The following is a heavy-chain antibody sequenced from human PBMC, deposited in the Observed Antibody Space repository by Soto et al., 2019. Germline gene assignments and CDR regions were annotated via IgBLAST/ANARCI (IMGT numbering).Heavy chain of an antibody. D-gene: IGHD2-15*01. V-gene: IGHV1-2*02. Sequence: ASVKVSCKGSGYTFTGYYIHWVRQAPGQGLEWMGWIHLNSGGTNYAQTFQGRITMTRDMSVTTVFMEMTGLTSDDTAVYYCAXPRELTYSYYYFFTLDVWGQGTTVTVSS. CDR1: GYTFTGYY. CDR3: AXPRELTYSYYYFFTLDV. CDR2: IHLNSGGT. J-gene: IGHJ6*02.